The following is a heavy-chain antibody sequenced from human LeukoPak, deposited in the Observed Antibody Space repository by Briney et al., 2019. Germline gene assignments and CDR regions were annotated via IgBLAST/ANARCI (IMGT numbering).Heavy chain of an antibody. CDR3: ARQPPTRDYFDY. Sequence: SETLSLTCTVSGGSISSYYWSWIRQPPGKGLEWIGYIYYSGSTNYNPSLKSRVTISVDTSKNQFSLKLSSVTAADTAVYYCARQPPTRDYFDYWGQGTLVIVSS. V-gene: IGHV4-59*08. D-gene: IGHD1/OR15-1a*01. J-gene: IGHJ4*02. CDR1: GGSISSYY. CDR2: IYYSGST.